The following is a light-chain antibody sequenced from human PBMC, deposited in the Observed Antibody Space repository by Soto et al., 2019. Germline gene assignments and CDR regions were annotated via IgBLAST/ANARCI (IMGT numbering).Light chain of an antibody. CDR3: QQYDNLPPRLT. Sequence: DLQMTQSPSSLSASVGDRVTITCQARQDISNYLNWYQQKPGKAPKLLIYDASNLETGVPSRFSGSGSGTDFTFTISSLQHEDIATYYCQQYDNLPPRLTFGGGTKVEIK. J-gene: IGKJ4*01. V-gene: IGKV1-33*01. CDR1: QDISNY. CDR2: DAS.